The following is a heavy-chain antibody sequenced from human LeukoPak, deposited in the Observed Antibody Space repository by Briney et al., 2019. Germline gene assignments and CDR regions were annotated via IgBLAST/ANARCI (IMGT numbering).Heavy chain of an antibody. CDR2: INPNSGGT. V-gene: IGHV1-2*02. J-gene: IGHJ4*02. Sequence: ASVKVSCKASGYTFTGYYMHWVRQAPGQGLEWMGWINPNSGGTNYAQKFQGRVTMTRDTSISTAYMELSRLRSDDTAVYYCARTRGYDYVWGSFLGWGQGTLVTVSS. CDR3: ARTRGYDYVWGSFLG. D-gene: IGHD3-16*01. CDR1: GYTFTGYY.